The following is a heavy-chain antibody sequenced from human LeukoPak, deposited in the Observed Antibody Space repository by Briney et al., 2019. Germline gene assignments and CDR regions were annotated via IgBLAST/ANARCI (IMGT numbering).Heavy chain of an antibody. CDR1: GGTFTIYA. V-gene: IGHV1-69*05. J-gene: IGHJ4*02. CDR3: ARDGRYTWYFDF. Sequence: SVKVSCKASGGTFTIYAISWVRQAPGQGLEWMGGIIPIFGTANYTQKFQGRVTITTDESTSTAYMELSSLRSEDTAVYYCARDGRYTWYFDFWGQGTLVTVSS. CDR2: IIPIFGTA. D-gene: IGHD2-2*02.